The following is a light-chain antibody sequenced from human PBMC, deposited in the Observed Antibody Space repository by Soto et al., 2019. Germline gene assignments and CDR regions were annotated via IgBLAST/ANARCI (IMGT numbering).Light chain of an antibody. CDR2: DVS. J-gene: IGLJ1*01. Sequence: QSALTQPDSVSGSPGQTITISSTGTSSDVGGYNYVSWFQQHPGKAPKLMISDVSNRPSGVSNRFSGSKSGNTASLTISGLQAEDEADYYCLSYTTSSTADVFGTGTKLTVL. V-gene: IGLV2-14*01. CDR1: SSDVGGYNY. CDR3: LSYTTSSTADV.